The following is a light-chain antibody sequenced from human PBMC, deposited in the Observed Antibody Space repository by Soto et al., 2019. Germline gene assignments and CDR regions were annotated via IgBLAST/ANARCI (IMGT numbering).Light chain of an antibody. CDR2: DVS. J-gene: IGKJ2*01. CDR1: QGVSSA. Sequence: AIQLTQSPSSLSASVGDRVTITCRASQGVSSALAWYQQKPGKAPKLLIYDVSSLESGVPSRFSGSGSGTDFTLTISSLQPEDFATYSCQQFNTYPLFGQGTKLEIK. V-gene: IGKV1-13*02. CDR3: QQFNTYPL.